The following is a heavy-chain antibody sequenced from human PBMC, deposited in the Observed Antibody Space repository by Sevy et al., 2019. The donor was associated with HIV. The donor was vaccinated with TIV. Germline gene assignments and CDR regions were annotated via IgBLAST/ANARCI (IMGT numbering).Heavy chain of an antibody. CDR3: ARGDGGNGPGPDDAFDI. D-gene: IGHD3-10*01. CDR1: GFTFSRYD. V-gene: IGHV3-13*01. CDR2: IGTLHDT. Sequence: GGSLRLSCAASGFTFSRYDMHWVRQVTGKGLEWVAAIGTLHDTFYADSVKGRFTSSRDSATKSLFLQMNSLRVGDTAVYYCARGDGGNGPGPDDAFDIWGQGTMVTFSS. J-gene: IGHJ3*02.